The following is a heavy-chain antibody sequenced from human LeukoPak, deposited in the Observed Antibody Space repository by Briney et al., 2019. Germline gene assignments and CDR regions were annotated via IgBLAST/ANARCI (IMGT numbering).Heavy chain of an antibody. CDR2: IWYDGSNK. Sequence: GGSLRLSCAASGFTFSSYGMHWVRQAPGKGLEWVAVIWYDGSNKYYADPVKGRFTISRDNSKNTLYLQMNSLRAEDTAVYYCAREDSSGGAFDIWGQGTMVTVSS. V-gene: IGHV3-33*01. CDR3: AREDSSGGAFDI. D-gene: IGHD3-22*01. J-gene: IGHJ3*02. CDR1: GFTFSSYG.